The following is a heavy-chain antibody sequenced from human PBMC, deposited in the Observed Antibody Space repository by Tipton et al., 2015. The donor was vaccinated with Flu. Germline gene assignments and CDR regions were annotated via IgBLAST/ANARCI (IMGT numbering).Heavy chain of an antibody. CDR3: ARASHYGSTGYSMDY. Sequence: TLSLTCSVSGGSISSYYWSWIRQPAGKGLEWIGRIYTSGSSNYNPSLKSRVTMSVDTSKNQFSLKLSSVTAADTAEYYCARASHYGSTGYSMDYWGQGTLVTVSS. CDR1: GGSISSYY. V-gene: IGHV4-4*07. D-gene: IGHD3-22*01. CDR2: IYTSGSS. J-gene: IGHJ4*02.